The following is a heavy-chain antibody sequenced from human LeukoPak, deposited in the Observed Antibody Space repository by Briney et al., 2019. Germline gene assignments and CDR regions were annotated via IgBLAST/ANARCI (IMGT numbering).Heavy chain of an antibody. CDR2: IYYSGSI. V-gene: IGHV4-59*11. CDR1: GDSLSSHY. CDR3: ARGSSFFDY. D-gene: IGHD6-6*01. J-gene: IGHJ4*02. Sequence: SETLSLTCSVSGDSLSSHYWSWIRQPPGKGLEWIGYIYYSGSINYNPSLQSRVTISVDTSKNQFSLKLSSVTAADTAVYYCARGSSFFDYWGQGTLVNVSS.